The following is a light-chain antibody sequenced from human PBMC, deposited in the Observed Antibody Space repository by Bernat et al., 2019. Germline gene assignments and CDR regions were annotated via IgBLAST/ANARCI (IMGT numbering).Light chain of an antibody. J-gene: IGKJ2*01. CDR2: DAS. CDR3: QQRSNWPPENT. CDR1: QSVSSY. Sequence: EILLTQSPATLSLSPGERATLSCRASQSVSSYLAWYQQKPGQAPRLLIYDASNRATGIPARFSGSGSGTDFTLTISSLEPEDFAVYYCQQRSNWPPENTFGQGTKLEIK. V-gene: IGKV3-11*01.